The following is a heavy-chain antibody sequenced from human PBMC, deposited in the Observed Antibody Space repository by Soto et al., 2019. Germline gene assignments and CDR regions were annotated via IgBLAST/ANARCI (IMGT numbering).Heavy chain of an antibody. CDR3: ARRSTYSRSWSSGWFDS. D-gene: IGHD3-10*01. Sequence: SGPTLVNPTQTLTLTCTISGFSLSSDGVGVGWIRQPPGKALEWLAFIYWDDDYRYSPSLQSRLNITEDSSNNQVLLIVTNVEPVDSATYFCARRSTYSRSWSSGWFDSWGQEILVTVSS. CDR2: IYWDDDY. CDR1: GFSLSSDGVG. J-gene: IGHJ5*01. V-gene: IGHV2-5*02.